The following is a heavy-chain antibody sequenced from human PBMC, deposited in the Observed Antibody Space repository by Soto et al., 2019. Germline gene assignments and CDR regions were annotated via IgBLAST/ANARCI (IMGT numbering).Heavy chain of an antibody. CDR2: IYPGDSDT. D-gene: IGHD2-15*01. V-gene: IGHV5-51*01. CDR3: ARRYCSGGSCYDY. J-gene: IGHJ4*02. Sequence: RGESLKISCKCSGYSFTSYWIGLVRQMPGKGLEWMGIIYPGDSDTRYSPSFQGQVTISADKSISTAYLQWSSLKASDTAMYYCARRYCSGGSCYDYWGQGTLVTVSS. CDR1: GYSFTSYW.